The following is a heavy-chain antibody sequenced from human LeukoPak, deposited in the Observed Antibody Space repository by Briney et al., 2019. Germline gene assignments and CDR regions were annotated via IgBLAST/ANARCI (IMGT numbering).Heavy chain of an antibody. CDR2: IIPIFVTA. CDR1: GYTFTSYG. Sequence: ASVKVSCKASGYTFTSYGISWVRQAPGQGLEWMGGIIPIFVTANYAQKFQCRGTITADKSTSTAYMELSSLRSEDTAVYYCARVSEDYGDYAAYYYYMDVWGKGTTVTVSS. CDR3: ARVSEDYGDYAAYYYYMDV. V-gene: IGHV1-69*06. J-gene: IGHJ6*03. D-gene: IGHD4-17*01.